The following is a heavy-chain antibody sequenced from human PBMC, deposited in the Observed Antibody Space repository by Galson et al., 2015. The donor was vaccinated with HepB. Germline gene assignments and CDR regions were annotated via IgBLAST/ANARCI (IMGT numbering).Heavy chain of an antibody. CDR3: ASQMKTKYYFDY. V-gene: IGHV3-53*01. D-gene: IGHD1-14*01. J-gene: IGHJ4*02. CDR1: GFTVSNNY. CDR2: IYSGGST. Sequence: SLRLSCAASGFTVSNNYMSWVRQAPGKGLEWVSVIYSGGSTIYAESVKGRFTISRDNSKNTLYLQMNSLRAEDTALYYCASQMKTKYYFDYWGQGTLVTVSS.